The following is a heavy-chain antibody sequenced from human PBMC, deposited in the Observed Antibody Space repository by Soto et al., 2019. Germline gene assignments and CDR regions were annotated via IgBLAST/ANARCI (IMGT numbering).Heavy chain of an antibody. J-gene: IGHJ6*03. CDR3: VRSVRGQGCSGGSCYYTAV. CDR2: TYWDGDK. Sequence: QITLKESGPTLMKPGQTLTLTCTFSGFSLTTDGVGVGWIRQSPGKALEWLARTYWDGDKRYTPSLKSRLTITTDTSKTQVVLMMSNMDPVDTGTYYCVRSVRGQGCSGGSCYYTAVWGKGTTVTVSS. V-gene: IGHV2-5*02. D-gene: IGHD2-15*01. CDR1: GFSLTTDGVG.